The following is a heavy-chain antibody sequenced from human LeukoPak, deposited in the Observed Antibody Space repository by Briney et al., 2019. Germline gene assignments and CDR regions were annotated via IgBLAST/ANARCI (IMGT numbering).Heavy chain of an antibody. V-gene: IGHV1-2*02. D-gene: IGHD1-26*01. CDR2: INPNSGDT. CDR3: ARDLVVGAATPSFDY. Sequence: ASVKVSCKAPGYTFTEYFINGVRQAPGQGLEWMGWINPNSGDTNYAQKFQGRVTMTRDTSISTAYMELSRLRSDDTAVYYCARDLVVGAATPSFDYWGQGTLVTVSS. CDR1: GYTFTEYF. J-gene: IGHJ4*02.